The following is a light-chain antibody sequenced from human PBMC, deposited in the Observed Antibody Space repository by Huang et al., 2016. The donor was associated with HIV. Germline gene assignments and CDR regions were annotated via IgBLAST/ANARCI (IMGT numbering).Light chain of an antibody. Sequence: DIQMTQSPSSLSASVGDRVTITCRARQGISNYLAWYQQKPRKVPKLLIYAASTLQSGVPSRFSGSGSGTDFTLTISSLQPEDVATYYCQKYNRASFTFGPGTTVDIK. CDR1: QGISNY. CDR3: QKYNRASFT. V-gene: IGKV1-27*01. J-gene: IGKJ3*01. CDR2: AAS.